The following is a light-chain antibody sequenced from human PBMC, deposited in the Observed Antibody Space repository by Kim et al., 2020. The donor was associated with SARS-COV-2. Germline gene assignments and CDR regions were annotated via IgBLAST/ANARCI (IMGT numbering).Light chain of an antibody. J-gene: IGLJ1*01. CDR3: SSHAGNNNYV. CDR2: EAD. Sequence: QSALTQPPSASGSLGQSVAISCTGTSSDVGGSNFVSWYQQHPNKAPKLMIFEADRRPSGVPDRFSGSKSGNTASLTVSGLQPEDEADYHCSSHAGNNNYVFGSGTKVTVL. CDR1: SSDVGGSNF. V-gene: IGLV2-8*01.